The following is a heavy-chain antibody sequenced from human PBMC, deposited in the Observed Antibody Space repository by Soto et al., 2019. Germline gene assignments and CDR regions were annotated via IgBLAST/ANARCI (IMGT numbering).Heavy chain of an antibody. V-gene: IGHV3-23*01. J-gene: IGHJ4*02. Sequence: PGGSLRLSCAASGFTFSSYAMSWVRQAPGKGLEWVSAISGSGGSTYYADSVKGRFTISRDNSKNTLYLQMNSLRAEDTAVYYCAKRVPAIHDYSNYGQSVTFDYWGQGTLVTVSS. CDR3: AKRVPAIHDYSNYGQSVTFDY. D-gene: IGHD4-4*01. CDR2: ISGSGGST. CDR1: GFTFSSYA.